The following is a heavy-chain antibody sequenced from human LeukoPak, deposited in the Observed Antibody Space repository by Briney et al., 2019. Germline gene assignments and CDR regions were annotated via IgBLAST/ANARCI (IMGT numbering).Heavy chain of an antibody. CDR3: ARGLSSSWFFQFPAWFDP. Sequence: PGGSLRLSCAASGFTFSSYEMNWVRQAPGKGLEWVSYISSSGSTIYYADSVKGRFTISRDNAKNSLYLQMNSLRAEDTAVYYCARGLSSSWFFQFPAWFDPWGQGTLVTVSS. D-gene: IGHD6-13*01. CDR2: ISSSGSTI. J-gene: IGHJ5*02. V-gene: IGHV3-48*03. CDR1: GFTFSSYE.